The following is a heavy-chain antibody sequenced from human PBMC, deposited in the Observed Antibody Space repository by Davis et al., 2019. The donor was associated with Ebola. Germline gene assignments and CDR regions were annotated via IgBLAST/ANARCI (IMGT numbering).Heavy chain of an antibody. CDR3: ATLYYDSSGYYEEVDY. V-gene: IGHV3-48*03. D-gene: IGHD3-22*01. CDR1: GFTFSSYE. Sequence: GESLKISCAASGFTFSSYEMNWVRQAPGKGLEWVSYISNSGSTIYYADSVKGRFTTSRDNAKNSLYLQMNSLRAEDTAVYYCATLYYDSSGYYEEVDYWGQGTLVTVSS. CDR2: ISNSGSTI. J-gene: IGHJ4*02.